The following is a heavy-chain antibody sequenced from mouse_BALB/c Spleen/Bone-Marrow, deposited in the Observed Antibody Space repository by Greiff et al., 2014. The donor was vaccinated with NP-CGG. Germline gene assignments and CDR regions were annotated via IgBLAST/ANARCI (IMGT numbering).Heavy chain of an antibody. J-gene: IGHJ2*01. CDR3: AGFITTATKYFDY. CDR1: GYTFTSYT. CDR2: INPSSGYT. V-gene: IGHV1-4*01. D-gene: IGHD1-2*01. Sequence: VQLQQSGAELARPGASVKMSCKASGYTFTSYTMHWVKQRPGQGLEWIGYINPSSGYTNYNQKFKDKATLTADKSSSTAYMQLSSLTSEDSAVYYCAGFITTATKYFDYWGQGTTLTVSS.